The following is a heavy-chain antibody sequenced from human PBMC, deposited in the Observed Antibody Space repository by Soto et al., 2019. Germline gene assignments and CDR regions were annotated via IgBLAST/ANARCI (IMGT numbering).Heavy chain of an antibody. CDR2: IFYNGRT. J-gene: IGHJ4*02. CDR1: GDSISSADYY. CDR3: ARARFCTSTSCYHYFDF. V-gene: IGHV4-61*03. D-gene: IGHD2-2*01. Sequence: SETLSLTCTVSGDSISSADYYWSWIRQTPGKGLEWIGHIFYNGRTDYNPSLKSRVTISVDTSKNHFSLKLSSVTPADTAVYYCARARFCTSTSCYHYFDFWGQGTLVTVSS.